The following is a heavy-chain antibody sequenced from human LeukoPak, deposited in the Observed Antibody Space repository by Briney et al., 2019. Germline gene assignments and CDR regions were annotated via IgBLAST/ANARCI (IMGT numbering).Heavy chain of an antibody. CDR2: IYYSGST. CDR3: ASYDFWSGYFEYFQH. D-gene: IGHD3-3*01. CDR1: GGSISSSSYY. Sequence: SETRSLTCTVSGGSISSSSYYWGWIRQPPGKGLEWIGSIYYSGSTYYNPSLKSRVTISVDTSKNQLSLKLSSVTAADTAVYYCASYDFWSGYFEYFQHWGQGTLVTVSS. J-gene: IGHJ1*01. V-gene: IGHV4-39*07.